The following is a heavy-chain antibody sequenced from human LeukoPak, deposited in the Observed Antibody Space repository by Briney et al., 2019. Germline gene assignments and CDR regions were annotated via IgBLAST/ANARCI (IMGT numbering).Heavy chain of an antibody. Sequence: GGSLRLSCAASGFTFSSYWMHWVRQAPGKGLVWVSRIKSDGSSTSYADSVQGRFTISRDNAKNTLYLQTNSLRAEDTAVYYCASQTVVGATDYWGQGTLVTVSS. V-gene: IGHV3-74*01. J-gene: IGHJ4*02. CDR1: GFTFSSYW. CDR3: ASQTVVGATDY. D-gene: IGHD1-26*01. CDR2: IKSDGSST.